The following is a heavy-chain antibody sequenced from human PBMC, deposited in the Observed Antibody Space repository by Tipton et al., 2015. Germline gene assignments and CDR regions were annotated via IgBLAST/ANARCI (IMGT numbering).Heavy chain of an antibody. Sequence: TLSLTCTVSGGSIISNYWSWIRQPAGKGLEWIGRIYPSGSTNYNPSLKSRVTMSADTSKNQFSLKVNSVTAADTAVYYCARLNGDIYYYYGMDVWGQGTTVTVSS. J-gene: IGHJ6*02. CDR3: ARLNGDIYYYYGMDV. D-gene: IGHD4-17*01. CDR2: IYPSGST. CDR1: GGSIISNY. V-gene: IGHV4-4*07.